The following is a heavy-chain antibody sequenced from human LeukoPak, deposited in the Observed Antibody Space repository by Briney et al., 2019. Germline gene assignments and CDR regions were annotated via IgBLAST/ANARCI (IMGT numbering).Heavy chain of an antibody. J-gene: IGHJ6*03. CDR3: ARDGYGNNYMDV. V-gene: IGHV3-53*01. CDR1: GLTFSSYA. Sequence: GGSLRLSCAASGLTFSSYAMSWVRQAPGKGLEWVSVIYSGGTTYYADSVKGRFTISRDNSKNTLSPQMNNLRAEDTAVYYCARDGYGNNYMDVWGKGTTVTVSS. CDR2: IYSGGTT. D-gene: IGHD1/OR15-1a*01.